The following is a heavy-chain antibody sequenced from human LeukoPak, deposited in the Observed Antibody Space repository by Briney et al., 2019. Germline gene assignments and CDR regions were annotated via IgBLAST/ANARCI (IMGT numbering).Heavy chain of an antibody. J-gene: IGHJ4*02. V-gene: IGHV3-7*03. D-gene: IGHD1-26*01. CDR3: AKSGSYWGHYFDY. CDR2: INQDESAK. Sequence: QPGGSLRLSCAASGFTFSRYWMSWVRQAPGKGLEWVASINQDESAKFYVDSVKGRFTISRDNSKNTLYLQMNSLRAEDTAVYYCAKSGSYWGHYFDYWGQGTLVTVSS. CDR1: GFTFSRYW.